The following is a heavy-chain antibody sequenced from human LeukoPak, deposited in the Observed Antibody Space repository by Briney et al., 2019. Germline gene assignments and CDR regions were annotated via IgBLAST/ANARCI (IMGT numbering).Heavy chain of an antibody. Sequence: GGSLRLSCAASGFTFTSYGMSWVRQAPGKGLEWVSVISVNGGSTYYADFVKGRFTISRDNSKNTLYLQMNSLTAEDTAVYYCAKGAVAPAMEGGQGILVTVSS. J-gene: IGHJ4*02. CDR3: AKGAVAPAME. CDR1: GFTFTSYG. CDR2: ISVNGGST. V-gene: IGHV3-23*01. D-gene: IGHD5-18*01.